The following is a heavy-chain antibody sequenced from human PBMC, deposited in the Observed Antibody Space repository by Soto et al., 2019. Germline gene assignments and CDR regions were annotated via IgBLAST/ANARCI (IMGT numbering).Heavy chain of an antibody. D-gene: IGHD2-15*01. V-gene: IGHV1-69*12. CDR1: GGTFSSYA. CDR3: ARARYCSGGSCYSFRRSYGMDV. CDR2: IIPIFGTA. Sequence: QVQLVQSGAEVKKPGSSVKVSCKASGGTFSSYAISWVRQAPGQGLEWMGGIIPIFGTANYAQKFQGRVTITADESTSXXYXEXXSLSSEDTAVYYCARARYCSGGSCYSFRRSYGMDVWGQGTAVTVSS. J-gene: IGHJ6*02.